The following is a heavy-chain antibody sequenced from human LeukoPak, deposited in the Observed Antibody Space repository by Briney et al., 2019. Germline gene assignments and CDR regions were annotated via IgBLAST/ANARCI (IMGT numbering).Heavy chain of an antibody. D-gene: IGHD1-26*01. CDR3: ARALPSPLYSGSYADAFDI. Sequence: AGGSLRLSCAASGVTFSSYSMNWVRQAPGKGLEWVSSISSSSSYIYYADSVKGRFTISRDNAKNSLYLQMNSLRAEDTAVYYCARALPSPLYSGSYADAFDIWGQGTMVTVSS. V-gene: IGHV3-21*01. CDR2: ISSSSSYI. CDR1: GVTFSSYS. J-gene: IGHJ3*02.